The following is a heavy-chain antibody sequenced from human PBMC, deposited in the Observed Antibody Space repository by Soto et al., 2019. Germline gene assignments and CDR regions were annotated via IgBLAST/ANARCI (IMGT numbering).Heavy chain of an antibody. V-gene: IGHV1-3*01. Sequence: QVELVQSGTEVKKPGASVKIPCKASAYTFTDYAIHWLRQAPGHRLEWMGWINAGNGDTKYSQKFQGRVTITRDTSANTAYMGLTNLTSEDTALYFCARSVTIFGVVSDTPFDLSGRGSLVSVSS. CDR3: ARSVTIFGVVSDTPFDL. CDR1: AYTFTDYA. J-gene: IGHJ2*01. D-gene: IGHD3-3*01. CDR2: INAGNGDT.